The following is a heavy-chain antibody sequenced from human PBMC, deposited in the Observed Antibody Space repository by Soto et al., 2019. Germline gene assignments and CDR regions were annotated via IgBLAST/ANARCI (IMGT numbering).Heavy chain of an antibody. Sequence: SETLSLTCAVSGDSIIGTHWWSWVRRPPGKGLEFIGETHHSRGTNYNPSLRSRVTVSLDKSKNQLSLILYSVTAADTGVYYCAGYSAASGTYYFDYWGQGTLVTVS. CDR1: GDSIIGTHW. CDR3: AGYSAASGTYYFDY. J-gene: IGHJ4*01. CDR2: THHSRGT. V-gene: IGHV4-4*02. D-gene: IGHD6-13*01.